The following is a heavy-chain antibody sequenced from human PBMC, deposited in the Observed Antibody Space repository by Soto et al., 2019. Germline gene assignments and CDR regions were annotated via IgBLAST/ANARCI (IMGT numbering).Heavy chain of an antibody. D-gene: IGHD3-22*01. CDR1: GGSFSGYY. V-gene: IGHV4-34*01. CDR3: ARCLPRVAYYYDSRRFDP. J-gene: IGHJ5*02. CDR2: INHSGST. Sequence: NPSETLSLTCAVYGGSFSGYYWSWIRQPPGKGLEWIGEINHSGSTNYNPSLKSRVTISVVTSKNQFSLKLSSVTAADTAVYYCARCLPRVAYYYDSRRFDPWGQGTMVTVSS.